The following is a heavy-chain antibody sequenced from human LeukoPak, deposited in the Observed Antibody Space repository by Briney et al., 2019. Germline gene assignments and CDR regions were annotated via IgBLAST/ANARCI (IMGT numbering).Heavy chain of an antibody. J-gene: IGHJ2*01. Sequence: PSETLSLTCTVSGGSISSHYGSWIRQPAGKRLEWIGRIWATGSTVDNPSFRSRLTLSIDRSKSQLSLKLTSMTAADSAVYYCARVRAYSDFVGNFDLWGHGIPVTVSS. V-gene: IGHV4-4*07. D-gene: IGHD4-11*01. CDR3: ARVRAYSDFVGNFDL. CDR1: GGSISSHY. CDR2: IWATGST.